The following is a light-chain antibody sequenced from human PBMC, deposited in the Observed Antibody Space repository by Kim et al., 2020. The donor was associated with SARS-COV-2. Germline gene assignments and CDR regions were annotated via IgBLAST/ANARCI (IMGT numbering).Light chain of an antibody. V-gene: IGLV2-11*01. Sequence: QSALTQPRSVSGSPGQSVTISCTGTSSDVGGYNYVSWYQQHPGKAPKFMIYDVSKRPSGVPDRFSGSKSGNTASLTISGLQAEDEADYYYCSYAGSYTRVFGGGTQLTVL. J-gene: IGLJ3*02. CDR1: SSDVGGYNY. CDR2: DVS. CDR3: CSYAGSYTRV.